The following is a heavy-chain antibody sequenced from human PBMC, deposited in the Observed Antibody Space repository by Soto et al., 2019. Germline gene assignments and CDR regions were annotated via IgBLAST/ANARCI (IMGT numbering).Heavy chain of an antibody. Sequence: SETLSLTCSVSDGSINSATYYWAWIRQFPGKGLEWIGSINYSGTTYYNPSLKSRVTISAEPFRSQFSLNMSSVTATDTAVYFCTRQGGKVLSVEWLAIDPWGQGTLVTVSS. CDR2: INYSGTT. CDR1: DGSINSATYY. D-gene: IGHD3-3*01. V-gene: IGHV4-39*01. J-gene: IGHJ5*02. CDR3: TRQGGKVLSVEWLAIDP.